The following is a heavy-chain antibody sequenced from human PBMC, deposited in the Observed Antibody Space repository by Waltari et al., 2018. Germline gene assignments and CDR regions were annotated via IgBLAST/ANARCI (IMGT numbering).Heavy chain of an antibody. CDR1: GFTYSDFD. V-gene: IGHV3-48*03. CDR3: ARDRDGYKKADL. Sequence: VQLVESGGDLVQPGGSLRRSCAASGFTYSDFDMNWVRQAPGKGLELLSFINSRCSTISYADSVNGRFTVSRDNAKSSLYLQMNSLRVEDTAVYYCARDRDGYKKADLWGQGTLVTVSS. CDR2: INSRCSTI. D-gene: IGHD5-12*01. J-gene: IGHJ5*02.